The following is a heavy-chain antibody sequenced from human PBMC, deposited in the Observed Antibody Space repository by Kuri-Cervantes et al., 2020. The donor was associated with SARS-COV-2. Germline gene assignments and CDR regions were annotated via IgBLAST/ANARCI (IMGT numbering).Heavy chain of an antibody. D-gene: IGHD3-10*01. V-gene: IGHV3-21*01. CDR2: ISSSSSYI. CDR1: GFTVSSNE. J-gene: IGHJ6*03. Sequence: LSLTCAASGFTVSSNEMSWARQAPGKGLEWVSSISSSSSYIYYADSVKGRFTISRDNAKNSLYLQMNSLRAEDTAVYYCARDRGGFGELSYYMDVWGKGTTVTVSS. CDR3: ARDRGGFGELSYYMDV.